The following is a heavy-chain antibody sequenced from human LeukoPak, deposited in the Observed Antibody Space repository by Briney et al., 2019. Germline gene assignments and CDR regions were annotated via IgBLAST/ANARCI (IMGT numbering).Heavy chain of an antibody. V-gene: IGHV4-39*07. Sequence: SETLSLTCTVSGGSISSGGYYWSWIRQHPGKGLEWIGEINHSGSTNYNPSLKSRVTISVDASKNQFSLKLSSVTAADTAVYYCARGWGYCSSTSCYKVGYYYYGMDVWGQGTTVTVSS. CDR3: ARGWGYCSSTSCYKVGYYYYGMDV. D-gene: IGHD2-2*02. CDR2: INHSGST. CDR1: GGSISSGGYY. J-gene: IGHJ6*02.